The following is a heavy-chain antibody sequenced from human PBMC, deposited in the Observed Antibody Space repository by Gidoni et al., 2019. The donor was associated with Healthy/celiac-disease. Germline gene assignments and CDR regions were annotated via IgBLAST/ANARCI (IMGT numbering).Heavy chain of an antibody. CDR3: AKDRDGYGVFDY. CDR1: GFTFSSYA. J-gene: IGHJ4*02. CDR2: ISVSGGST. D-gene: IGHD3-22*01. V-gene: IGHV3-23*01. Sequence: EVQLLESGGGLVQPGGSLRLSCAASGFTFSSYAMSWVRQAPGKGLEWVSAISVSGGSTYYADSVKGRFTISRDNSKNTLYLQMNSLRAEDTAVYYCAKDRDGYGVFDYWGQGTLVTVSS.